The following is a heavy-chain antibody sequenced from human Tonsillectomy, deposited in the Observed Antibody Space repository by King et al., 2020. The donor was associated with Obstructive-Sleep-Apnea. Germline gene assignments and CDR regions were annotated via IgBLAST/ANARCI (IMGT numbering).Heavy chain of an antibody. D-gene: IGHD3-22*01. CDR3: TTVYYYDSSGQYYFEY. V-gene: IGHV3-15*01. CDR1: GFTFNNAW. J-gene: IGHJ4*02. Sequence: VQLVESGGGLVKPGGSLRLSCTASGFTFNNAWMSWVRQAPGKGLESVGRIKSKTDGGTTDYGAPVKGRFTMSRDDSKNTHYLQMNSLKNEDTAVYYCTTVYYYDSSGQYYFEYWGQGTLVTVSS. CDR2: IKSKTDGGTT.